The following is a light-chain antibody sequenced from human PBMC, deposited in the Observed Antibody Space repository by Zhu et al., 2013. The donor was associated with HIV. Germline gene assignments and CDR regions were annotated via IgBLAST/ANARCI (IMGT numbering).Light chain of an antibody. CDR3: QKYNSAPYS. CDR2: AAS. V-gene: IGKV1-27*01. Sequence: DIQMTQSPSSLSASVGDRVTITCRASQDINNYVAWYHQKPGKVPKLLIYAASTLQAGVPSRFSGSGYGTDFTLTISNLQFEDVATYYCQKYNSAPYSFGQGTKLEIK. J-gene: IGKJ2*03. CDR1: QDINNY.